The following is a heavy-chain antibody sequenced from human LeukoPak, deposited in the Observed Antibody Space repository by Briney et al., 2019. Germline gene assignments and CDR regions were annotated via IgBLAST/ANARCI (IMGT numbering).Heavy chain of an antibody. J-gene: IGHJ4*02. CDR1: GGTSSSYA. Sequence: GSSVKVSCKASGGTSSSYAISWVRQAPGQGLEWMGGIIPIFGTANYAQKFQGRVTITADESTSTAYMELSSLRSEDTAVYYCARVYYYDSSVTGYFDYWGQGTLVTVSS. CDR2: IIPIFGTA. D-gene: IGHD3-22*01. V-gene: IGHV1-69*01. CDR3: ARVYYYDSSVTGYFDY.